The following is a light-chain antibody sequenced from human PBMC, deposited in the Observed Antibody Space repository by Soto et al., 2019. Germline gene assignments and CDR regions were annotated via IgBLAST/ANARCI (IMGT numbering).Light chain of an antibody. CDR2: EVS. V-gene: IGLV2-14*01. CDR3: SSYTSGRDVYV. Sequence: QSALTQPASVSGSPGQSITISCTGTSSDVGSYHYVSWFQQHPGKAPKLIIFEVSDRPSGVSTRFSGSKSGDTASLTISGLQADDEADYYWSSYTSGRDVYVFG. CDR1: SSDVGSYHY. J-gene: IGLJ1*01.